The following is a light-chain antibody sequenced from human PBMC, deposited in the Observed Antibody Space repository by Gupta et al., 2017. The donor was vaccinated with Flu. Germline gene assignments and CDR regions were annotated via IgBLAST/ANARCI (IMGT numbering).Light chain of an antibody. Sequence: TLTCSSSTGAVTSGNYPYWFQQKPAQAPRTRSFDTNNKHSWAPARFSGSLPGGTAALTLSSAQPEDEAVYYCLHKHSGTPSPGEFGGGTKMTVL. CDR2: DTN. V-gene: IGLV7-46*01. CDR1: TGAVTSGNY. J-gene: IGLJ3*02. CDR3: LHKHSGTPSPGE.